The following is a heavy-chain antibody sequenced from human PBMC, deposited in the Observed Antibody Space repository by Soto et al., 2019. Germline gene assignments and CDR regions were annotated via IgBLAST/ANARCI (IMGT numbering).Heavy chain of an antibody. CDR3: AKDLGGAAAGAYYYYYYRMDV. D-gene: IGHD6-13*01. Sequence: GGSLRLSCAASGFTFSSYGMHWVRQAPGKGLEWVAVISYDGSNKYYADSVKGRFTISRDNSKNTLYLQMNSLRAEDTAVYYCAKDLGGAAAGAYYYYYYRMDVWGQGTTVTLSS. CDR1: GFTFSSYG. CDR2: ISYDGSNK. V-gene: IGHV3-30*18. J-gene: IGHJ6*02.